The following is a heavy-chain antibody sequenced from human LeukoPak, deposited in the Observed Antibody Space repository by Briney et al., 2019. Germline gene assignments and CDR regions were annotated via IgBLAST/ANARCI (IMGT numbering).Heavy chain of an antibody. CDR3: ARGNYYYDSSGYPFDY. CDR2: ISAYNGNT. V-gene: IGHV1-18*01. CDR1: GYTFTSYG. Sequence: ASVKVSCKASGYTFTSYGISWVRQAPGQGLEWMGWISAYNGNTNYAQKLQGRVTMTTDTSTSTAYMELRSLRSEDTAVYYCARGNYYYDSSGYPFDYWGQGTLVTVSS. J-gene: IGHJ4*02. D-gene: IGHD3-22*01.